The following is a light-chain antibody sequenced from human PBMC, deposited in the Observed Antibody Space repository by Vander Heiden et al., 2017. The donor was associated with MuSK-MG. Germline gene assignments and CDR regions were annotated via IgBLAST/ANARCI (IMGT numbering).Light chain of an antibody. V-gene: IGLV2-11*01. CDR3: SSYAGSSTFVV. CDR2: DVT. Sequence: QSALTQPRSVSGSPGPSVAISCPGTSSDVGGYNYVSWYQQHPGKAPKLMIYDVTKRPSGVPDRFSASKSGNTASLTISGLQAEDEADYYCSSYAGSSTFVVFGGGTRLTVL. CDR1: SSDVGGYNY. J-gene: IGLJ2*01.